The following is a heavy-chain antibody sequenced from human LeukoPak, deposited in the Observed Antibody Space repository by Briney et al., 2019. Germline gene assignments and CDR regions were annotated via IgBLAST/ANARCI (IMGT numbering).Heavy chain of an antibody. Sequence: SETLSLTCTVSGGSISSYYWSWFRQPPGEGLEWIGYIYYSGSTNYNPSLKSRVTISVDTSKNQFSLKLSSVTAADTAVYYCARSYYYGSGSYYKVPYYYMDVWGKGTTVTISS. D-gene: IGHD3-10*01. CDR3: ARSYYYGSGSYYKVPYYYMDV. CDR2: IYYSGST. CDR1: GGSISSYY. J-gene: IGHJ6*03. V-gene: IGHV4-59*01.